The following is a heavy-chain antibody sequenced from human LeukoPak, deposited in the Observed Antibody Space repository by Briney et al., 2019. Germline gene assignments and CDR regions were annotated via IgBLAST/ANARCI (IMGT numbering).Heavy chain of an antibody. CDR3: ASIHLNMFFDY. CDR2: IYAGDSDT. D-gene: IGHD2/OR15-2a*01. Sequence: WESLKTSCRVSGYSFTNYWIGWVRQMPGKGLEWMGIIYAGDSDTRYSPSFQGQVTISADKSINTAYLQWSSLKASDSAVYYCASIHLNMFFDYWGQGTLVTVSS. V-gene: IGHV5-51*01. CDR1: GYSFTNYW. J-gene: IGHJ4*02.